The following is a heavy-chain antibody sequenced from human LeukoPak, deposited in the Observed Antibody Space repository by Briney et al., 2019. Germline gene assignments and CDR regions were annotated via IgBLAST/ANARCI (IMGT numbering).Heavy chain of an antibody. D-gene: IGHD2-15*01. CDR1: GDSISSTSYY. V-gene: IGHV4-39*01. Sequence: PSETLSLTCTVSGDSISSTSYYWGWIRQPPGKGLEWIGSVFYSGSTYYNPSLKSRVTMSVDTSKNQFSLKLSSVIAADTAVYYCARLWSTDCSGGSCPHQPNYWGQGTLVTVSS. J-gene: IGHJ4*02. CDR3: ARLWSTDCSGGSCPHQPNY. CDR2: VFYSGST.